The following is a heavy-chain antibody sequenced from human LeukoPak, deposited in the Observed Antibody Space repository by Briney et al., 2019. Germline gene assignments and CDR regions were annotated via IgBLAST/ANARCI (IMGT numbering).Heavy chain of an antibody. CDR1: GYTFTGYY. CDR3: ARDPINYYDSSGYYVGD. Sequence: ASVKVSCKASGYTFTGYYMHWVRQAPGQGLEWMGWINPNSGGTNYAQKFQGRVTMTRDTSISTAYMELSRLRSDDTAVYYCARDPINYYDSSGYYVGDWGQGTLVPVSS. V-gene: IGHV1-2*02. J-gene: IGHJ4*02. CDR2: INPNSGGT. D-gene: IGHD3-22*01.